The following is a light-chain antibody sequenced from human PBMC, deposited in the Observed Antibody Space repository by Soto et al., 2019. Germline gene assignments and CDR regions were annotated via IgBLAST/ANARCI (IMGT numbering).Light chain of an antibody. V-gene: IGKV3-15*01. Sequence: EIVMTQSPATLSVSPGERATLSCRASQSVSSNLAWYQQKPGQGPRPLLHGGSTRATGNPARFSGSGSGTEFTLTISSLQSEDFAVYYCQLYNNWPRTFGQGTKVDI. CDR1: QSVSSN. J-gene: IGKJ1*01. CDR3: QLYNNWPRT. CDR2: GGS.